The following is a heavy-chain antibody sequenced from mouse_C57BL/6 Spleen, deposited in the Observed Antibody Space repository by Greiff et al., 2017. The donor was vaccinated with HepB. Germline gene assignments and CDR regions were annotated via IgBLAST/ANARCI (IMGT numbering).Heavy chain of an antibody. J-gene: IGHJ3*01. CDR3: ARVRDGYPAWFAY. CDR2: IDPSDSET. CDR1: GYTFTSYW. V-gene: IGHV1-52*01. D-gene: IGHD2-3*01. Sequence: QVQLQQPGAELVRPGSSVKLSCKASGYTFTSYWMHWVKQRPIQGLEWIGNIDPSDSETHYNQKFKDKATLTVDKSSSTAYMQLSSLTSEDSAVYYCARVRDGYPAWFAYWGQGTLVTVSA.